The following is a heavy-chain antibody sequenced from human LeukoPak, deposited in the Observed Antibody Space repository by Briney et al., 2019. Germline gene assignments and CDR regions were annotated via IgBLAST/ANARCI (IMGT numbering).Heavy chain of an antibody. V-gene: IGHV1-2*02. CDR3: ARDGGYSSARVFDY. D-gene: IGHD6-19*01. Sequence: APVKVSCKASGYTFTGYYIHWVRQAPGQGLEWMGWINPNSGGTNYAQKFQGRVTMTRDTSISTAYMELSRLRSDDTAVYYCARDGGYSSARVFDYWGQGTLVTVSS. J-gene: IGHJ4*02. CDR1: GYTFTGYY. CDR2: INPNSGGT.